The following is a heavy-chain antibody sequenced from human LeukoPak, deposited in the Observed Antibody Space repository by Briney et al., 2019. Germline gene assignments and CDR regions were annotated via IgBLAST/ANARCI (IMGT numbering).Heavy chain of an antibody. CDR1: GGSIRSSSYY. J-gene: IGHJ4*02. CDR3: ARQVVAVAGTGYFDY. D-gene: IGHD6-19*01. Sequence: SETLSLTCIVSGGSIRSSSYYWGWIRQPPGKGLEWIGSIYYSGGTYYNASLKSRGTISVDTSKNQFSLKLNSVTAADTAVYFCARQVVAVAGTGYFDYWGQGTLVTVSS. V-gene: IGHV4-39*01. CDR2: IYYSGGT.